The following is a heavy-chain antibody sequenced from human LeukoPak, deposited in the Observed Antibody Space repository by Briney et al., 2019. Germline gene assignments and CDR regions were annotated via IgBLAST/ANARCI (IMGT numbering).Heavy chain of an antibody. CDR3: ARSFRSGYYYYYYMDV. Sequence: SETLSLTCAVSGYSISSGYYWGWIRQPPGKGLEWIGSIYHSGSSYYNPSLKSRVTISVDTSKNQFSLKLSSVTAADTAAYYCARSFRSGYYYYYYMDVWGKGTTVTVSS. D-gene: IGHD1-26*01. J-gene: IGHJ6*03. CDR1: GYSISSGYY. CDR2: IYHSGSS. V-gene: IGHV4-38-2*01.